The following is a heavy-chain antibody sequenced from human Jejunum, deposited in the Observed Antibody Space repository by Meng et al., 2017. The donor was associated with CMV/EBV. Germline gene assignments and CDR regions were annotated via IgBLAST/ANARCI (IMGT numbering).Heavy chain of an antibody. Sequence: SIIGHYWSWIRQSPGKGLEWIGHIYYAGRTNYNPSLKSRLTISVDTSKNQFSLKLSSVTAADTAVYYCARMMTMVRGVIKDDMDVWGQGTPVTVSS. D-gene: IGHD3-10*01. V-gene: IGHV4-59*11. CDR3: ARMMTMVRGVIKDDMDV. CDR2: IYYAGRT. CDR1: SIIGHY. J-gene: IGHJ6*02.